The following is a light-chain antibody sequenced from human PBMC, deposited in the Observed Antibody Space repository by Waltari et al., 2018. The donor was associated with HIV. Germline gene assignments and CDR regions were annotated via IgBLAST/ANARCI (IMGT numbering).Light chain of an antibody. Sequence: EIVMTQSPATLSVSPGERATLSCRASQSVSSNLAWYQHKPGQAPRLLIYDASTRATGIPARFSGSGSGTEFTLTISSLQSEDFAVYYCQQYYNWPGTFGQGTKVEV. J-gene: IGKJ1*01. V-gene: IGKV3-15*01. CDR1: QSVSSN. CDR3: QQYYNWPGT. CDR2: DAS.